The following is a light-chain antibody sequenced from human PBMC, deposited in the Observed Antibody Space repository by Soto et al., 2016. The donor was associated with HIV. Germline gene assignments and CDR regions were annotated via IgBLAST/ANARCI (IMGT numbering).Light chain of an antibody. J-gene: IGLJ2*01. Sequence: SYELTQPPSLSVAPRKTARITCGGNNVGSKSVQWYQQKPGQAPVLVVYDDSDRPSGIPERFSGSNSGNTATLSISRVEAGDEADYYCQVWDASTDLVEFGGGTKLTVL. V-gene: IGLV3-21*03. CDR2: DDS. CDR3: QVWDASTDLVE. CDR1: NVGSKS.